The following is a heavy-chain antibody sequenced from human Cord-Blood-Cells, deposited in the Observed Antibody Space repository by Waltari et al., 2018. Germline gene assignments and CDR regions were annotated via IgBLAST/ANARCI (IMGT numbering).Heavy chain of an antibody. Sequence: QVQLQQWGAGLLKPSETLSLTCAAHGGSFSGYHWSWIRPPPGKGLEWIGEINHSGSTNYNPSLKSRVTISVDTSKNQFSLKLSSVTAADTAVYYCARGYWVETAVAFDIWGQGTMVTVSS. CDR2: INHSGST. D-gene: IGHD2-8*02. J-gene: IGHJ3*02. V-gene: IGHV4-34*01. CDR3: ARGYWVETAVAFDI. CDR1: GGSFSGYH.